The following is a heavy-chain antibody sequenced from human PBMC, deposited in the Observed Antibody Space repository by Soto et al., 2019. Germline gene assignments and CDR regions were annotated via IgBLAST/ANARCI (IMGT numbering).Heavy chain of an antibody. CDR2: ISPNGGST. Sequence: EVLLVESGGGLVQPGGSLRLSCAASGFTFSGHAMHWVRQAPGKGLEFVSAISPNGGSTDYGNSVKGRFTISRDNSKNTLYLQMGSLRAEDMAVYYCARGHVNIVAATDFWGQGTLVTVSS. J-gene: IGHJ4*02. CDR1: GFTFSGHA. D-gene: IGHD5-12*01. CDR3: ARGHVNIVAATDF. V-gene: IGHV3-64*01.